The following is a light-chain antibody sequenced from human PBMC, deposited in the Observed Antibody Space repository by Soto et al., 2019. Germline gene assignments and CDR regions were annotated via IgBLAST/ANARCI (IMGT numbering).Light chain of an antibody. CDR2: AVS. CDR1: QGIRRD. Sequence: DIQMTQSPSSLSAPVGGRVTITCRASQGIRRDLGWYQQKPGKAPTRLIYAVSSLHSGVPSRFSGSGSGTEITLTISSPQPEDYATYYCLQHNSYPLTFGGGTKVEIK. CDR3: LQHNSYPLT. V-gene: IGKV1-17*01. J-gene: IGKJ4*01.